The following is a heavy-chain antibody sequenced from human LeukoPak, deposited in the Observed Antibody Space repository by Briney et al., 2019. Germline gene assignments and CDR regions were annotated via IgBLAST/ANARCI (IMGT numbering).Heavy chain of an antibody. CDR2: VNHDGSST. CDR1: GFTFSTFW. Sequence: RPGGSLRLSCATSGFTFSTFWMHWVRQAPGKGLVWVSRVNHDGSSTNYADSVKGRFTISRDNAKNTLYLQMNSLRAEDTAVYYCATHIYGGYYYYMDVWGKGTTVTISS. CDR3: ATHIYGGYYYYMDV. D-gene: IGHD4-17*01. J-gene: IGHJ6*03. V-gene: IGHV3-74*01.